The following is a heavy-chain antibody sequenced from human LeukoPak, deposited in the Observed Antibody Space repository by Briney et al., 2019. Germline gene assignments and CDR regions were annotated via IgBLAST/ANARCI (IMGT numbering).Heavy chain of an antibody. D-gene: IGHD5-12*01. J-gene: IGHJ4*02. CDR3: ASNSGYDYVDYFDY. CDR2: ISSSSSYI. CDR1: GFTFSSYS. V-gene: IGHV3-21*01. Sequence: PGGSLRLSCAASGFTFSSYSMNWVRQAPGKGLEWVSSISSSSSYIYYADSVKGRFTISRDNAKNSLYLQMNSLRAEDTAVYYCASNSGYDYVDYFDYWGQGTLVTVSS.